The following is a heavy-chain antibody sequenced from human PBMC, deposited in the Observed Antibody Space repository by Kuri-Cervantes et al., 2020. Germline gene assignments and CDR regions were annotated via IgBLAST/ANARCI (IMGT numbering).Heavy chain of an antibody. CDR2: INPSGGST. CDR1: GYTFTSYY. Sequence: ASVKVSCKASGYTFTSYYMHWVRQAPGQGLEWMGIINPSGGSTSYAQKFQGRVTMTRDTSTSTVYMELSSLRSEDTAVYYCARGGGIQLWLLPFDYWGQGTLVTVSS. J-gene: IGHJ4*02. V-gene: IGHV1-46*01. CDR3: ARGGGIQLWLLPFDY. D-gene: IGHD5-18*01.